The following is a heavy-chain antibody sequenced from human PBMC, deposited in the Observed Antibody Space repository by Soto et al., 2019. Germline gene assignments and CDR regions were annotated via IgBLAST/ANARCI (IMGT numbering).Heavy chain of an antibody. CDR1: GFTFSSYA. CDR3: VKGREYYDFWSGSPPFDY. Sequence: LRLSCAASGFTFSSYAMSWVRQAPGKGLEWVSAISGSGGSTYYADSVKGRFTISRDNSKNTLYLQMNSLRAEDTAVYYCVKGREYYDFWSGSPPFDYWGQGTLVTVSS. J-gene: IGHJ4*02. D-gene: IGHD3-3*01. CDR2: ISGSGGST. V-gene: IGHV3-23*01.